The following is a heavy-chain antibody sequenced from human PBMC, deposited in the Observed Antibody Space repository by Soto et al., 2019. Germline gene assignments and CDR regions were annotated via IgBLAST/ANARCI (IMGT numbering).Heavy chain of an antibody. CDR1: GFTFSSYE. J-gene: IGHJ4*02. D-gene: IGHD4-17*01. CDR3: VRAIHEPLAADALREAN. Sequence: EMQLVQSGGVLVQPGGSLRLSCAASGFTFSSYEMHWVRQAPGKGLEWISYISSSGTGTYYADSVRGRFTMSRDNTKNSVSLQMYTPRAEDPAIYYCVRAIHEPLAADALREANWGPATQVTVSS. CDR2: ISSSGTGT. V-gene: IGHV3-48*03.